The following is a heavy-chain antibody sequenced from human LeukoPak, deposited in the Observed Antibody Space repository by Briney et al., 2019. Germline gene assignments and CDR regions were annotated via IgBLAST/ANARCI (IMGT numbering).Heavy chain of an antibody. CDR3: ARRSSSWYSKIDS. Sequence: SETLSLTCTVSGGSISSSSYYWGWIRQPPGKGLEWIGNIYYSGSTYYNPSLKSRVTISEDTSKNQFSPKLSSVTAADTAVYYCARRSSSWYSKIDSWGQGTLVTVSS. D-gene: IGHD6-13*01. CDR2: IYYSGST. CDR1: GGSISSSSYY. V-gene: IGHV4-39*01. J-gene: IGHJ4*02.